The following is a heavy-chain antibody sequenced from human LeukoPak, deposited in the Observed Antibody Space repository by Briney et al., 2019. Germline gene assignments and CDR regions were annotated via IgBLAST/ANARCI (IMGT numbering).Heavy chain of an antibody. V-gene: IGHV3-23*01. CDR3: AKDRGEYYYDSSGYPFDY. D-gene: IGHD3-22*01. J-gene: IGHJ4*02. CDR2: ISGSGGST. CDR1: GFTFSSYA. Sequence: PGGSLRLSCAASGFTFSSYAMSWVRQAPGKGLEWVSAISGSGGSTYYADSVKGQFTISRDNSKNTLYLQMNSLRAEDTAVYYCAKDRGEYYYDSSGYPFDYWGQGTLVTVSS.